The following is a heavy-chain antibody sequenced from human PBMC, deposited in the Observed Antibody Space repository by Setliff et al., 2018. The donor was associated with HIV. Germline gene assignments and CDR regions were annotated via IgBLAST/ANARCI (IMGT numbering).Heavy chain of an antibody. CDR3: ARVGYSSSWYWAGAFDT. CDR2: ISGGGGST. Sequence: GGSLRLSCGVSGFTFTSYAMSWVRQAPGKGLEWVSAISGGGGSTYYADSVKGRFTISRDNSKNTLYLQMNSLRAEDTAVYYCARVGYSSSWYWAGAFDTWGQGTMVTVSS. D-gene: IGHD6-13*01. V-gene: IGHV3-23*01. J-gene: IGHJ3*02. CDR1: GFTFTSYA.